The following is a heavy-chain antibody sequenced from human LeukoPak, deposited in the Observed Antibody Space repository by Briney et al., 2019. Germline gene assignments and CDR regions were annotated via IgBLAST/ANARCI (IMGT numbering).Heavy chain of an antibody. Sequence: PGRSLRLSCAASGFTLSSYTMHWVRQAPGKGLEWVAVISYDGSNKYYADSVKGRFTISRDNSKNTLYLQMNSLRAEDTAVYYCAKVAASGFGELLLFDYWGQGTLVTVSS. J-gene: IGHJ4*02. CDR3: AKVAASGFGELLLFDY. CDR1: GFTLSSYT. V-gene: IGHV3-30*04. D-gene: IGHD3-10*01. CDR2: ISYDGSNK.